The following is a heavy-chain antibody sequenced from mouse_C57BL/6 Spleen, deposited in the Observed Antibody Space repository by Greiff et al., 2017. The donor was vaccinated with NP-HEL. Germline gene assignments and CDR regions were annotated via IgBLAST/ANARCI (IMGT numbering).Heavy chain of an antibody. CDR2: ISDGGSYT. V-gene: IGHV5-4*01. CDR3: ARDSSYFDY. J-gene: IGHJ2*01. CDR1: GFTFSSYA. D-gene: IGHD3-1*01. Sequence: EVQLVESGGGLVKPGGSLKLSCAASGFTFSSYAMSWVRQTPEKRLEWVATISDGGSYTYYPDNVKGRFTISRDNAKNNLYLQMSHLKSEDTAMYYCARDSSYFDYWGQGTTLTVSS.